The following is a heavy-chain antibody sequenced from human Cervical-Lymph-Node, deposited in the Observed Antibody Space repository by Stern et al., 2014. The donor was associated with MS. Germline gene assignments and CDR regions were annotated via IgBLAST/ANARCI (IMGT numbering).Heavy chain of an antibody. D-gene: IGHD5-18*01. V-gene: IGHV3-30-3*01. CDR2: ISYDGSNK. CDR3: ARVDTAMVTLYYYGMDV. Sequence: VQLVESGGGVVQPGRSLRVSCAASGFTFSSYTMHWVRQAPGKGLEWVALISYDGSNKYYADSVKGRFTISRDNSKNTLYLQMNSLRAEDTAVYYCARVDTAMVTLYYYGMDVWGQGNTVTVSS. CDR1: GFTFSSYT. J-gene: IGHJ6*02.